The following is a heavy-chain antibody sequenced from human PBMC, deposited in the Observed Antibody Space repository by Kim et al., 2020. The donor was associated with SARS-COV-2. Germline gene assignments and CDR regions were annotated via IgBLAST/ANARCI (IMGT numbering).Heavy chain of an antibody. J-gene: IGHJ6*02. D-gene: IGHD3-10*01. Sequence: GGSLRLSCAASGFTFSSYGMHWVRQAPGKGLEWVAVISYDGSNKYSADSVKRRFNISRDNSKNTLYLQMNSLRAEDTAVYYCAKESGSGSYYAWTYYYYGMDVWGQGTTGTVSS. CDR2: ISYDGSNK. V-gene: IGHV3-30*18. CDR1: GFTFSSYG. CDR3: AKESGSGSYYAWTYYYYGMDV.